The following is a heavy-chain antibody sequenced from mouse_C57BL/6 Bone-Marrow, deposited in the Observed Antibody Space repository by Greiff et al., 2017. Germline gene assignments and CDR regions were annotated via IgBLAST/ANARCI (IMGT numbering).Heavy chain of an antibody. CDR1: GYTFTSYG. V-gene: IGHV1-81*01. Sequence: LVESGAELARPGASVKLSCKASGYTFTSYGIRWVKQRTGQGLEWIGEIYPRSGNTYYNEKFKGKATLTADKSSSTAYMELRSLTSEDSAVYFCARYDGYYVPYYYAMDYWGQGTSVTVSS. D-gene: IGHD2-3*01. J-gene: IGHJ4*01. CDR2: IYPRSGNT. CDR3: ARYDGYYVPYYYAMDY.